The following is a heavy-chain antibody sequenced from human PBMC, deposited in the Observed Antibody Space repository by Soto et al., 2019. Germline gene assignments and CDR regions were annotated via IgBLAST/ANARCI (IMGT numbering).Heavy chain of an antibody. D-gene: IGHD3-10*01. CDR1: GYSFTSYW. CDR2: IYPGDSDT. CDR3: ARQVYYYGSLSYKNYYYYYGMDV. J-gene: IGHJ6*02. Sequence: ESLKISCKGSGYSFTSYWIGWVRQMPGKGLEWMGIIYPGDSDTRYSPSFQGQVTISADKSISAAYLQWSSLKASDTAMYYCARQVYYYGSLSYKNYYYYYGMDVCGQRTTVTVSS. V-gene: IGHV5-51*01.